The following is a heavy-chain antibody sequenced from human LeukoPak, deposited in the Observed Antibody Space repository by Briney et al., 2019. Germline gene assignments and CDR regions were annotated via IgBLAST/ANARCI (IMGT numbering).Heavy chain of an antibody. CDR3: LRDSRGALDY. D-gene: IGHD1-26*01. V-gene: IGHV3-74*01. Sequence: GGSLRLSCAASGFTFSGYWMHWVRQAPGKGLVWVSRINSDGSRTGYADSVKGRFTISRDNAKNTLYLQMNSLRAEDTAVYYCLRDSRGALDYWGQGTLVTVSS. CDR2: INSDGSRT. CDR1: GFTFSGYW. J-gene: IGHJ4*02.